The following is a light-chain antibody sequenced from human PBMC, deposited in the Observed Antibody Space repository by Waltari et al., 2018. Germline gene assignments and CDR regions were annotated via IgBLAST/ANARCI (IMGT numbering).Light chain of an antibody. CDR1: QTIRTY. V-gene: IGKV3-15*01. J-gene: IGKJ2*01. CDR3: HQYNEWPHT. CDR2: DSS. Sequence: EIVMTQSPATLSVSPGDTATLSCRASQTIRTYLAWYQQKPGQAPRLIMYDSSSRATDFPARFSGSGSGTTFTLTIRSLQSEDYALYYCHQYNEWPHTFGQGTNLAIK.